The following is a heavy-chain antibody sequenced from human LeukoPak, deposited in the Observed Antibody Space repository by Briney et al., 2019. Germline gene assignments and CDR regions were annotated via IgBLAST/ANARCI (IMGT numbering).Heavy chain of an antibody. D-gene: IGHD4-11*01. CDR2: ISSSGSTI. V-gene: IGHV3-11*01. Sequence: PGGSLRLSCAASGFTFSDYYMSWIRQAPGKGLEWVSYISSSGSTIYYADSVKGRFTISRDNAKNSLYLQMNSLRAEDTAVYYCARELGYSNFIHGEDYWGQRTLVTVSS. CDR1: GFTFSDYY. J-gene: IGHJ4*02. CDR3: ARELGYSNFIHGEDY.